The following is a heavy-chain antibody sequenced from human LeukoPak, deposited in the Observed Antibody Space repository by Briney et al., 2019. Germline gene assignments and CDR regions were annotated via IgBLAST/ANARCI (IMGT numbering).Heavy chain of an antibody. D-gene: IGHD2-15*01. CDR3: ARSLGYCSGGSCYGNWFDP. J-gene: IGHJ5*02. CDR1: GGSFSGYY. Sequence: SETLSLTRAVYGGSFSGYYWSWIRQPPGKGLEWIGEINHSGSTNYNPSLKSRVTISVDTSKNQFSLKLSSVTAADTAVYYCARSLGYCSGGSCYGNWFDPWGQGTLVTVSS. CDR2: INHSGST. V-gene: IGHV4-34*01.